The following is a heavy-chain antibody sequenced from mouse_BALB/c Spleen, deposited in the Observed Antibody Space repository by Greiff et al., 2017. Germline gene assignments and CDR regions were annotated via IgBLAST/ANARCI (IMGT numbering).Heavy chain of an antibody. J-gene: IGHJ2*01. D-gene: IGHD1-1*01. V-gene: IGHV5-6-5*01. CDR1: GFTFSSYA. Sequence: EVKVVESGGGLVKPGGSLKLSCAASGFTFSSYAMSWVRQTPEKRLEWVASISSGGSTYYPDSVKGRFTISRDNARNILYLQMSSLRSEDTAMYYCARGEIYYYGSSYGYWGQGTTLTVSS. CDR2: ISSGGST. CDR3: ARGEIYYYGSSYGY.